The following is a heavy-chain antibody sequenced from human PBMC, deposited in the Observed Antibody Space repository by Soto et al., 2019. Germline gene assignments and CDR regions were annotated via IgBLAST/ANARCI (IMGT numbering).Heavy chain of an antibody. J-gene: IGHJ4*02. V-gene: IGHV3-30*18. D-gene: IGHD6-19*01. CDR1: GFPFSSYG. CDR2: ISYDGSNK. CDR3: AKDWTGAVAGTAYFDY. Sequence: GGSLRLSCASPGFPFSSYGLHWVRQAPGKGLEWVAVISYDGSNKYYADSVKGRFTISRDNSKNTLYLQMNSLRAEDTAVYYCAKDWTGAVAGTAYFDYWGQGTLVTVSS.